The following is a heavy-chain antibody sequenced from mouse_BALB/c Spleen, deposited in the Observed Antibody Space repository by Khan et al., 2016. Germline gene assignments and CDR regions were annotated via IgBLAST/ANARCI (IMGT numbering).Heavy chain of an antibody. J-gene: IGHJ3*01. Sequence: QVQLQQSGAELVRPGSSVKISCKASGYAFSGDWMNWVKQRPGRGLEWCGQFYPCDGDTNYNGTFKGRATMTADKSSSKAYMQLSSLTTEDSAVYFCARGNPFDYWGQGTLVTVSA. CDR1: GYAFSGDW. CDR2: FYPCDGDT. D-gene: IGHD2-1*01. V-gene: IGHV1-80*01. CDR3: ARGNPFDY.